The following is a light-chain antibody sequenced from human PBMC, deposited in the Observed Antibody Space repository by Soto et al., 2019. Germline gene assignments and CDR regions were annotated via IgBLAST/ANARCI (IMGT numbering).Light chain of an antibody. CDR1: QDINSY. Sequence: LSASVGDRVTITCRASQDINSYLAWYQQKPGNAPKSLIYAASSLQTGVPSRFSGSESGTDFTLTINNLQPEDSATYYCQQYNIYPLTFGGGTKVEIK. CDR3: QQYNIYPLT. V-gene: IGKV1D-16*01. J-gene: IGKJ4*01. CDR2: AAS.